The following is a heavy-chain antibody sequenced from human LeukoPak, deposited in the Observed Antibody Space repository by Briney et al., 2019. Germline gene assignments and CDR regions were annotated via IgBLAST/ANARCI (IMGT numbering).Heavy chain of an antibody. J-gene: IGHJ3*02. V-gene: IGHV4-4*07. CDR3: ARDSGKYYDSSGYYYVNAFDI. Sequence: SETLSLTCTVSGGSISSYYWSWIRQPAGKGLEWIGRIYTSGSTNYNPSLKSRVTMSVDTSKNQFSLKLSSVTAADTAVYYCARDSGKYYDSSGYYYVNAFDIWGQGTIVTVSS. CDR2: IYTSGST. D-gene: IGHD3-22*01. CDR1: GGSISSYY.